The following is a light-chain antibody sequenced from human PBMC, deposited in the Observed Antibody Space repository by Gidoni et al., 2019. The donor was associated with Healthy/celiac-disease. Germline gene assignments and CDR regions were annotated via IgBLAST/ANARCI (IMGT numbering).Light chain of an antibody. CDR1: QDISNY. CDR3: QQYDNLPYT. V-gene: IGKV1-33*01. CDR2: DAS. J-gene: IGKJ2*01. Sequence: DIQLTHSPSSLSASAGDRVTITFQASQDISNYLNWYQQKPGKAPKLLSYDASNLETGVPSRFSGSGSGTDFTLTISSLQPEDFATYYCQQYDNLPYTFGHGTKLEIK.